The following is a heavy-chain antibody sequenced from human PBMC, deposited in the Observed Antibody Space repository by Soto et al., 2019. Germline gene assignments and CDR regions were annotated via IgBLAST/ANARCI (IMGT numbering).Heavy chain of an antibody. CDR2: INVANDNT. CDR1: GYTFTNYA. Sequence: GASVKVSCKASGYTFTNYAIHWVRQAPGQRLEWMGWINVANDNTHSASKVQGRLTMTTDTSTSTAYMDLGSLTSDDTAVYYCVMVDNYVTPTPQDVWGQGTTVTVSS. CDR3: VMVDNYVTPTPQDV. V-gene: IGHV1-3*01. D-gene: IGHD3-16*01. J-gene: IGHJ6*02.